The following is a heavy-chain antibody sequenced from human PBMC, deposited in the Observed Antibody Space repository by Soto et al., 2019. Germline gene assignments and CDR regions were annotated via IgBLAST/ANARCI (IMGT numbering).Heavy chain of an antibody. V-gene: IGHV4-39*01. CDR2: IFYSGST. CDR1: GGPISSSSYY. D-gene: IGHD5-18*01. J-gene: IGHJ6*02. Sequence: PSDALSLTCTVSGGPISSSSYYWCWILQTPGKGLEWIGSIFYSGSTYYNPSLKSRVTISVDTSKNQFSLKLSSVTAADTAMYYCVCVFSGGYGYGFYYYGMDVWGQGTTVT. CDR3: VCVFSGGYGYGFYYYGMDV.